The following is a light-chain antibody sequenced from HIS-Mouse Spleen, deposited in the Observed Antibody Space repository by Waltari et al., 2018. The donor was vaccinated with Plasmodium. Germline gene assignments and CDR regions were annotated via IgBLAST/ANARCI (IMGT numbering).Light chain of an antibody. V-gene: IGLV2-11*01. J-gene: IGLJ1*01. CDR3: CSYAGSYTYV. CDR1: RSAVGGYNY. Sequence: QSALTQPRSVSGSPGQSVTLSCTGTRSAVGGYNYFSWYQQHPGKAPKLMIYDVSKRPSGVPDRFSGSKSGNTASLTISGLQAEDEADYYCCSYAGSYTYVFGTGTKVTVL. CDR2: DVS.